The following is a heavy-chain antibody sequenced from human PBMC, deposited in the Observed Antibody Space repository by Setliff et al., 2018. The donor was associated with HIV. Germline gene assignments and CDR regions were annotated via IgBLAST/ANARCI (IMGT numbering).Heavy chain of an antibody. CDR2: IDSSGTT. V-gene: IGHV4-4*07. D-gene: IGHD3-10*01. CDR1: GGSFGVYR. J-gene: IGHJ5*02. Sequence: SETLSLTCTISGGSFGVYRWSWIRQSAGRGLEWIGRIDSSGTTDYKPALKGRVAIPVDTSRNQFSLRVTSVTAADTAVYFCARDRHSSGLGSYGPWGPGILVTVSS. CDR3: ARDRHSSGLGSYGP.